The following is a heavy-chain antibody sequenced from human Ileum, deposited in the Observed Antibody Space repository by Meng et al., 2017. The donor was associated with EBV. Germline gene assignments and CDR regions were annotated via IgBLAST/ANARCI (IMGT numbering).Heavy chain of an antibody. Sequence: QVHHVQAEVVVHKRVASVMFSCKACASIVTTCSGTCVRQAPGQRLDGMGWINADTSNTEYSQKFEGRATITSDTYASAAHMELSSLTSEDKAISYCTRCYSGGVCYYFNSWGQGTLVTVSS. D-gene: IGHD2-8*02. CDR1: ASIVTTCS. CDR3: TRCYSGGVCYYFNS. J-gene: IGHJ4*02. V-gene: IGHV1-3*01. CDR2: INADTSNT.